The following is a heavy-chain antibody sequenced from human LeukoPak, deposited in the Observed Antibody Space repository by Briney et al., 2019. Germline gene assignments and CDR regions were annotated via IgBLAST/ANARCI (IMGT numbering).Heavy chain of an antibody. J-gene: IGHJ3*02. Sequence: PGGSLRLSCETSGFTFSTYNMRWVRQAPGKGLECVSYISGGTSTIYYADSVKGRFTISRDNAKNSLFLQMNSLRVEDTAVYYCARDRSLLSRASDIWGQGTMVTVSS. CDR1: GFTFSTYN. CDR2: ISGGTSTI. V-gene: IGHV3-48*01. CDR3: ARDRSLLSRASDI.